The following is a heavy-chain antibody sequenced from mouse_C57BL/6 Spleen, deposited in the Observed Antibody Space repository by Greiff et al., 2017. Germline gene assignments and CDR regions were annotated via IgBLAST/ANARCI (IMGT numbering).Heavy chain of an antibody. CDR3: AREDDYDNYAMDY. V-gene: IGHV3-6*01. CDR2: ISYDGSN. CDR1: GYSITSGYY. J-gene: IGHJ4*01. D-gene: IGHD2-4*01. Sequence: EVKLVESGPGLVKPSQSLFLTCSVTGYSITSGYYWNWIRQFPGNKLEWMGYISYDGSNNYNPSLKNRISITRDTSKNQFFLKLNSVTTEDTATYYCAREDDYDNYAMDYWGQGTSVTVSS.